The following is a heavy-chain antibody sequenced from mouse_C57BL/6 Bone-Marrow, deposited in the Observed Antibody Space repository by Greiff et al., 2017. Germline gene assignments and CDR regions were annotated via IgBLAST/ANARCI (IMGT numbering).Heavy chain of an antibody. CDR3: ARHRAMDY. Sequence: EVMLVESGGGLVQPGGSLKLSCAASGFTFSDYYMYWVRQTPEKRLEWVAYISNGGGSTYYPDTVKGRFTIPRDNAKNTLYPQMSRLKSEDTAMYYCARHRAMDYWGQGTSVTVSS. V-gene: IGHV5-12*01. J-gene: IGHJ4*01. CDR1: GFTFSDYY. CDR2: ISNGGGST.